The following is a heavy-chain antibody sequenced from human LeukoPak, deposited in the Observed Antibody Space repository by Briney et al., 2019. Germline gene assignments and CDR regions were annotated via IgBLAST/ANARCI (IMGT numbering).Heavy chain of an antibody. V-gene: IGHV3-48*04. CDR3: ARNKYQLLSSHFDY. Sequence: GGSLRLSCAASGFTFSSYSMNWVRQAPGKGLEWVSYISSSGSTIYYADSVKGRFTISRDNAKNSLYLQMNSLRAEDTAVYYCARNKYQLLSSHFDYWGQGTLVTVSS. D-gene: IGHD2-2*01. J-gene: IGHJ4*02. CDR1: GFTFSSYS. CDR2: ISSSGSTI.